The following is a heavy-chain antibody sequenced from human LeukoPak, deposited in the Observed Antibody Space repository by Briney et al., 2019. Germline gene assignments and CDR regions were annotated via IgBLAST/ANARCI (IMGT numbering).Heavy chain of an antibody. J-gene: IGHJ6*03. CDR3: ARDHKLRFLEWLPYYYYMDV. CDR2: ISAYNGNT. V-gene: IGHV1-18*01. Sequence: ASVKVSCKASGYTFTSYGISWVRQAPGQGLEWMGWISAYNGNTNYAQKLQGRVTMTTDTSTSTAYMELRSLRSDDTAVYYRARDHKLRFLEWLPYYYYMDVWGKGTTVTVSS. CDR1: GYTFTSYG. D-gene: IGHD3-3*01.